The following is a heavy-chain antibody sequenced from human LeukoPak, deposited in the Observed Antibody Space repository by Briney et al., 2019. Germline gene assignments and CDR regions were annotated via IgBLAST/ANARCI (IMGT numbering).Heavy chain of an antibody. CDR1: GFTFSSYW. CDR3: AKGEQWLPNWFDP. J-gene: IGHJ5*02. CDR2: ISWNSGSI. D-gene: IGHD6-19*01. Sequence: GGSLRLSCAASGFTFSSYWMHWVRQAPGKGLEWVSGISWNSGSIGYADSVKGRFTISRDNAKNSLYLQMNSLRAEDTALYYRAKGEQWLPNWFDPWGQGTLVTVSS. V-gene: IGHV3-9*01.